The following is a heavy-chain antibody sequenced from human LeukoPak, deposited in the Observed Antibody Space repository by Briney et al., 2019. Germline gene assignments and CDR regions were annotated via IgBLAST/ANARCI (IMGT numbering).Heavy chain of an antibody. V-gene: IGHV3-21*01. D-gene: IGHD2-21*02. CDR2: ISSTSGYI. Sequence: GGSLRLSCAASGFIFSSYTINWVRQAPGKGLEWLSSISSTSGYIYYADSVKGRFAISRDNAKNLLYLRMNSLRAKDTAVYYCARFFGGDCHSSCYYHGMAVWGQGTTVTVSS. CDR1: GFIFSSYT. J-gene: IGHJ6*02. CDR3: ARFFGGDCHSSCYYHGMAV.